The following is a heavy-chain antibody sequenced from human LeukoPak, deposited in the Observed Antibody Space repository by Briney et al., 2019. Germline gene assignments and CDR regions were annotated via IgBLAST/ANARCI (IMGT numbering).Heavy chain of an antibody. CDR1: GGSISSGSYY. CDR3: ARDPGSNSFVPVPAATDYYYYYMDV. J-gene: IGHJ6*03. D-gene: IGHD4-23*01. CDR2: IYTSGST. V-gene: IGHV4-61*02. Sequence: PSETLSLTCTVSGGSISSGSYYWSWIRQPAGKGLEWIGRIYTSGSTNYNPSLKSRVIISVDTSKNQFSLKLSSVTAADTAVYYCARDPGSNSFVPVPAATDYYYYYMDVWGKGTTVTVSS.